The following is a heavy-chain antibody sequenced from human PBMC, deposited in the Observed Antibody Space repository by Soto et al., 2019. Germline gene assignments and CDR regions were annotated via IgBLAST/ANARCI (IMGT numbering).Heavy chain of an antibody. CDR3: ASQGSPNHYYYAMDV. J-gene: IGHJ6*02. CDR2: IIPIFGTA. CDR1: GGTFSSYA. V-gene: IGHV1-69*12. Sequence: QVQLVQSGAEVKKPGSSVKVSCKASGGTFSSYAISWVRQAPGQGLEWMGGIIPIFGTANYAQKFQGRVTITAGDCTSTADVQLISLRFEDTVVCYCASQGSPNHYYYAMDVWGQGTTVTVSS.